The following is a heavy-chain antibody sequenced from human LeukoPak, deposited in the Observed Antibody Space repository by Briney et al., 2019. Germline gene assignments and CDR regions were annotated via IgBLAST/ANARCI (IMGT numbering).Heavy chain of an antibody. Sequence: SETLSLTCTVSGGSISSYYWSWIRQPPGKGLEWIGYIYYSGSTNYNPSLKSRVTISVDTSKNQFSLKLSSVTAADTAVYYCARGDYDSVHFDYWGQGTLVTVSS. V-gene: IGHV4-59*01. CDR3: ARGDYDSVHFDY. D-gene: IGHD3-22*01. CDR2: IYYSGST. J-gene: IGHJ4*02. CDR1: GGSISSYY.